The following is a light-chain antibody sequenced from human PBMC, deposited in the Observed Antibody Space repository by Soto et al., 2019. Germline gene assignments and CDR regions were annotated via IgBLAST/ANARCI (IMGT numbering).Light chain of an antibody. CDR3: QQYNNWPPWT. CDR2: GAS. CDR1: QNSRNN. J-gene: IGKJ1*01. V-gene: IGKV3-15*01. Sequence: EVVMTQSPASLSVSPGERATLSGRSSQNSRNNLALYQQKPGQSPRLLTSGASTREAGIPGRFSGSGSGTEFTLIISSLQSEDFAIYYCQQYNNWPPWTFGQGTKVDIK.